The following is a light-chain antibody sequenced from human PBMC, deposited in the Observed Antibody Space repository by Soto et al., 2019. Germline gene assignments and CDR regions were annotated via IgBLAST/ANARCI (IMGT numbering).Light chain of an antibody. CDR2: GAS. J-gene: IGKJ4*01. Sequence: DIQMTQSPSVVSASVGDTVTVTCRASQGITTFLAWFRQRPGRVPERLIYGASSLQSGVPSRFSGRGSGTEFTLTIGSLQPEDFGIYYCLQYNDWPPITFGGGTKVDIK. CDR1: QGITTF. V-gene: IGKV1-17*03. CDR3: LQYNDWPPIT.